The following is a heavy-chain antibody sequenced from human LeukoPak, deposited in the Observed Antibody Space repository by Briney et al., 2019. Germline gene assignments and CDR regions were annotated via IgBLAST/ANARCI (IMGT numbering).Heavy chain of an antibody. J-gene: IGHJ4*02. V-gene: IGHV4-59*01. CDR2: IYYSGST. CDR3: ARGEQQLVRVRYDY. Sequence: PSETLSLTCTVSGGSISSYYWSWIRQPPGKGLEWIGYIYYSGSTNYNPSLMSRVTISVDTSKNQFSLKLSSVTAADTAVYYCARGEQQLVRVRYDYWGQGTLVTVSS. D-gene: IGHD6-13*01. CDR1: GGSISSYY.